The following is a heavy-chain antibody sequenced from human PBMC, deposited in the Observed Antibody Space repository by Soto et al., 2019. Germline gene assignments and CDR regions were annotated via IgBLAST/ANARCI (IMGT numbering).Heavy chain of an antibody. D-gene: IGHD3-16*01. V-gene: IGHV3-30*18. CDR3: AKKYYDYVWGVGD. CDR2: ISYDGSNK. CDR1: GFTFSSYG. Sequence: QVQLVESGGGVVQPGRSLRLSCAASGFTFSSYGMHWVRQAPGKGLEWVAVISYDGSNKYYADSVKGRFTISRDNSKNTLYLQMNSLRAEDTAVYYCAKKYYDYVWGVGDWGQGPLVTVSS. J-gene: IGHJ4*02.